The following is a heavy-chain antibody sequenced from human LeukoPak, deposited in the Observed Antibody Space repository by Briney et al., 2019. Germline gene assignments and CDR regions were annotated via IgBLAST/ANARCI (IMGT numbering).Heavy chain of an antibody. CDR1: GFTFSSYG. J-gene: IGHJ4*02. D-gene: IGHD2-15*01. Sequence: ERSLRLSCAASGFTFSSYGMHWVRQAPGKGLEWVVVISHDGSNNNYADSVKGRFTISRDNSKNTLYLQMNSLRPEDTAVYYCAKVRVGTAHFDYWGQGTLVTVSS. V-gene: IGHV3-30*18. CDR3: AKVRVGTAHFDY. CDR2: ISHDGSNN.